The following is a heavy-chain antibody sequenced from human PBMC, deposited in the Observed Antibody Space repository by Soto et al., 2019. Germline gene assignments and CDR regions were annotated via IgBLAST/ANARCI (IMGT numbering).Heavy chain of an antibody. CDR3: ANNRGPIAPPMDV. CDR1: GFNFSSYA. J-gene: IGHJ6*04. V-gene: IGHV3-23*01. Sequence: GGSLRLSCAASGFNFSSYAMSWVRQAPGKGLEWVSAISGSGGSTYYADSVKGRFTISRDNSKNTLYLQMNSLRAEDTAVYYWANNRGPIAPPMDVWGKGTTVTVSS. D-gene: IGHD3-10*01. CDR2: ISGSGGST.